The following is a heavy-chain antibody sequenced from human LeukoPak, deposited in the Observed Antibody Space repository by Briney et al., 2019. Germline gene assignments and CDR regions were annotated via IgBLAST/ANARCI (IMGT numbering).Heavy chain of an antibody. CDR3: ARGGYSYGDYFDY. V-gene: IGHV4-59*12. D-gene: IGHD5-18*01. CDR1: GGSISSYY. CDR2: IYYSGST. Sequence: PSETLSLTCTVSGGSISSYYWSWIRQPPGKGLEWIGYIYYSGSTYYNPSLKSRVTISVDRSKNQFSLKLSSVTAADTAVYYCARGGYSYGDYFDYWGQGTLVTVSS. J-gene: IGHJ4*02.